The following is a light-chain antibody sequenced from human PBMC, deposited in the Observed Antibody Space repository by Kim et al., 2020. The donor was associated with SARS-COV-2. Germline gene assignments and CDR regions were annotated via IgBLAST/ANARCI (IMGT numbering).Light chain of an antibody. CDR3: GSSTSSTTWV. Sequence: GQSHTISCTGSSSDVGGHNSVSWYQQHPGKAPRLMIFDVTYRPSGVSNRFSGSKSGNTASLTISGLQVEDEADYYCGSSTSSTTWVFGGGTKLTVL. V-gene: IGLV2-14*03. CDR2: DVT. J-gene: IGLJ3*02. CDR1: SSDVGGHNS.